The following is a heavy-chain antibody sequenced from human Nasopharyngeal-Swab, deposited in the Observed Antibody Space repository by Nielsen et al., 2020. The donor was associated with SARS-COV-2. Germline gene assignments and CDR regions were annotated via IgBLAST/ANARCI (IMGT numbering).Heavy chain of an antibody. D-gene: IGHD6-19*01. CDR2: INHSGST. CDR3: ARGGCRQSGWSTRGGCYFDY. CDR1: GGSFSGYY. Sequence: SETLSLTCAVYGGSFSGYYWSWIRQPPGKGLEWIGEINHSGSTNYNPSLKSRVTISVDTSKNQFSLKLSSVTAADTAVYYCARGGCRQSGWSTRGGCYFDYGGQGTLVTVSS. V-gene: IGHV4-34*01. J-gene: IGHJ4*02.